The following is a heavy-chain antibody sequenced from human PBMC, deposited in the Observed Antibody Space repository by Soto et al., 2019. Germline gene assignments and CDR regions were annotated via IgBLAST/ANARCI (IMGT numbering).Heavy chain of an antibody. CDR2: IGTAGDT. V-gene: IGHV3-13*01. CDR3: ARGSRKNPYYYYYMDV. CDR1: GFTFSSYD. J-gene: IGHJ6*03. Sequence: GGSLRLSCAASGFTFSSYDMHWVRQATGKGLEWVSAIGTAGDTYYPGSVKGRFTISRENAKNSLYLQMNSLRAGDTAVYYCARGSRKNPYYYYYMDVWGKGTTVTVS.